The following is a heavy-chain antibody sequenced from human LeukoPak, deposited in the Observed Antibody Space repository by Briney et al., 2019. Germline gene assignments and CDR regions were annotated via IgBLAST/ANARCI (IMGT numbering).Heavy chain of an antibody. Sequence: KASETLSLTCTVSGGSISSYYWSWIRQPPGKGLEWIGYIYYSGSTNYNPSLKSRVTISVDTSKNQFSLKLSSVTAADTAVYYCAREKWELLRYFDYWGQGTLVTVSS. CDR3: AREKWELLRYFDY. V-gene: IGHV4-59*01. CDR1: GGSISSYY. CDR2: IYYSGST. J-gene: IGHJ4*02. D-gene: IGHD1-26*01.